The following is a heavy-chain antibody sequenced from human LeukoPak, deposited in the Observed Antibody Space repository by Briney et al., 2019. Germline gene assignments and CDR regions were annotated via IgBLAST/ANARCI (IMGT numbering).Heavy chain of an antibody. CDR1: GYTFTSYD. J-gene: IGHJ4*02. V-gene: IGHV1-8*01. Sequence: GASVKVSCTASGYTFTSYDINWVRQATGQGLEWMGWMNPNSGNTGYTQKFQGRVTMTRDTSISIAYMELSSLRSEDTAVYYCAREGGTSGSYVATLDYWGQGTLVTVSS. CDR3: AREGGTSGSYVATLDY. CDR2: MNPNSGNT. D-gene: IGHD1-26*01.